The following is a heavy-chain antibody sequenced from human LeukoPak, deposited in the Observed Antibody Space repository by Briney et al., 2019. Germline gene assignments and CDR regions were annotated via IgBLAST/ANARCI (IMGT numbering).Heavy chain of an antibody. J-gene: IGHJ1*01. D-gene: IGHD2-15*01. CDR3: ARVQRAADAEYFQH. CDR2: INHSGST. CDR1: GGSFSGYY. V-gene: IGHV4-34*01. Sequence: PSETLSLTCAVYGGSFSGYYWSWIRQPPGKGLEWLGEINHSGSTNYNPSLKSRVTISVDTSKNQFSLKLSSVTAADTAVYYCARVQRAADAEYFQHWGQGTLVTVSS.